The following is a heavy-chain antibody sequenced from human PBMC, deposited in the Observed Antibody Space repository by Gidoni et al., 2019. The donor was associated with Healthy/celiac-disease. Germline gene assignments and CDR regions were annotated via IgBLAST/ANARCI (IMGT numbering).Heavy chain of an antibody. V-gene: IGHV3-9*01. D-gene: IGHD6-13*01. J-gene: IGHJ4*02. CDR1: GFPFDDSS. CDR3: AKDGWYGGGSSSWYYFDY. CDR2: ISWNSGSI. Sequence: EVQLVESGGGLVQPGRSLRLSCAASGFPFDDSSMPWVRQAPGKGLEWVSGISWNSGSIGYADSVKGRFTNSRDNAKNSLYLQMNSLRAEDTALYYCAKDGWYGGGSSSWYYFDYWGQGTLVTVSS.